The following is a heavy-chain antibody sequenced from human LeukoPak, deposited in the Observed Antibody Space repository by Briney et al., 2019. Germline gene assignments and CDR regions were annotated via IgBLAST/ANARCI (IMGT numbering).Heavy chain of an antibody. CDR1: GYSFTTFW. CDR3: ARPTMTTGVSDY. J-gene: IGHJ4*02. Sequence: GESLKISCKGSGYSFTTFWIAWVRQMPGKGLEWMGIIYPGDSDTRYSPSFQGQVTISADKSINTAYLQWSSLRASDTALYYCARPTMTTGVSDYWGQGTLVTVSS. CDR2: IYPGDSDT. D-gene: IGHD4-17*01. V-gene: IGHV5-51*01.